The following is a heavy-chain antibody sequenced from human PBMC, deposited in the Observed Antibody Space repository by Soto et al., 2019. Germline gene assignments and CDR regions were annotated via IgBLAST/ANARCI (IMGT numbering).Heavy chain of an antibody. CDR2: INHSGST. CDR3: ARGHGAPFDH. V-gene: IGHV4-34*01. J-gene: IGHJ4*02. D-gene: IGHD3-10*01. CDR1: GGSFSGYY. Sequence: QVQLQQWGAGLLKPSETLSLTCAVYGGSFSGYYWSWIRQPPGKGLEWIGEINHSGSTNYNPSLKSRVTISVDTSKNQFSLKLSSVTAADTAVYYCARGHGAPFDHWGQGTLVTVSS.